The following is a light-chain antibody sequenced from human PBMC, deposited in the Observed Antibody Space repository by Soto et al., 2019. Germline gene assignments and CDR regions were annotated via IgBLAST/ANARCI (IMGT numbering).Light chain of an antibody. J-gene: IGKJ1*01. CDR3: QQYTLSSVP. CDR2: DAS. V-gene: IGKV1-5*01. Sequence: DIQMTQSPSAVSASVGDSVTISCRASQDIVTYVAWYQQKPGRAPKLLIFDASTLLPEVPPRFRGAGSGSDFTLTISSLQPDDFAVYYCQQYTLSSVPFGQGTRV. CDR1: QDIVTY.